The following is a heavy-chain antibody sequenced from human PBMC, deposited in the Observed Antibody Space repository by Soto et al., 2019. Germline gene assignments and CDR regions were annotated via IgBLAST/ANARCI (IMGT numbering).Heavy chain of an antibody. V-gene: IGHV1-18*01. CDR3: ARDVYVVITSFPHFDY. J-gene: IGHJ4*02. Sequence: QVQLVQSGAEVQKPGASVKVSCKASGYTFTSYGISWVRQAPGQGLEWMGWISAYNGNTNYAQKLQGRVTMTTDTSTSTAYMELRSLRSDDTAVYYCARDVYVVITSFPHFDYWGQGTLVTVSS. CDR1: GYTFTSYG. D-gene: IGHD3-22*01. CDR2: ISAYNGNT.